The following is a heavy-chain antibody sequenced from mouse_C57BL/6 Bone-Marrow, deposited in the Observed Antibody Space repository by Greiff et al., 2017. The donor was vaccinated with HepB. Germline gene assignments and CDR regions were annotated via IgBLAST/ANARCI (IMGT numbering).Heavy chain of an antibody. V-gene: IGHV2-3*01. Sequence: QVQVLQSGPGLVAPSQCLSISCTVSGFSFTSYGVSWVRQPPGKGLEWLGVIWGDGSTTYHSALITRLSISKDNSESQLFLKLNSMQTDDTATYYWAKPDYQSYYFDYWGQGTTLTVSS. CDR3: AKPDYQSYYFDY. J-gene: IGHJ2*01. D-gene: IGHD2-4*01. CDR2: IWGDGST. CDR1: GFSFTSYG.